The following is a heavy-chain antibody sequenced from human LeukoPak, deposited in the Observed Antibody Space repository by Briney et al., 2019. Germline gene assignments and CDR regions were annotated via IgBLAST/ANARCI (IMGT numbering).Heavy chain of an antibody. J-gene: IGHJ4*02. CDR1: GFTFSSYA. CDR3: ARADFDY. Sequence: PPGGSLRLSCAASGFTFSSYAMHWVRQAPGKGLEWVAVISYDGSNKYYADSVKGRFTISRDNSKNTLYLQMNSLRAEDTAVYYCARADFDYWGQGTLVTVSS. CDR2: ISYDGSNK. V-gene: IGHV3-30-3*01.